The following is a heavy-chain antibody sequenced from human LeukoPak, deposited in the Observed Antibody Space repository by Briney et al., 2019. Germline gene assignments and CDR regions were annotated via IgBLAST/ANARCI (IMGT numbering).Heavy chain of an antibody. CDR3: ARYSGSENWFDP. D-gene: IGHD3-10*01. CDR1: GYTFTSCW. CDR2: IYPGDSDT. J-gene: IGHJ5*02. V-gene: IGHV5-51*01. Sequence: GESLKISCTASGYTFTSCWIGWVRQMPGKGLEWMGIIYPGDSDTRYSPSFQGQVTMSVDKSISTAYLQWSTLKASDTAMYYCARYSGSENWFDPWGQGTLVTVSS.